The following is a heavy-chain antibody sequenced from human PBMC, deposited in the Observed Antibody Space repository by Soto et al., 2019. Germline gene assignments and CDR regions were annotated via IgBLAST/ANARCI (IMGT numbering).Heavy chain of an antibody. CDR1: GFTFSSYD. CDR3: ARDRETYGMDV. D-gene: IGHD1-26*01. Sequence: EVQLVESGGGLVQPGGTLRLSCAASGFTFSSYDMHWVRQATGKGLEWVSAIGTAGDTYYPGSVKGRFTISRENAKNSLYLQMNSLRAGDTAVYYCARDRETYGMDVWGQGTTVTVSS. J-gene: IGHJ6*02. V-gene: IGHV3-13*04. CDR2: IGTAGDT.